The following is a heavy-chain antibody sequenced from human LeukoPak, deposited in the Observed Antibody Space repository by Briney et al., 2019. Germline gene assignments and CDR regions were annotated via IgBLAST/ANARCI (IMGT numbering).Heavy chain of an antibody. CDR2: ISGSASST. V-gene: IGHV3-23*01. Sequence: GGSLRLSCAASGFTFSNYAMSWVRQAPGKGLEWVSSISGSASSTYHADSVKGRFTISRDDSKKTLYLQMNSLRAHDTAVYYCVMRAVPPARLHDAFDFWGQGTVVSVSS. CDR1: GFTFSNYA. D-gene: IGHD5-24*01. J-gene: IGHJ3*01. CDR3: VMRAVPPARLHDAFDF.